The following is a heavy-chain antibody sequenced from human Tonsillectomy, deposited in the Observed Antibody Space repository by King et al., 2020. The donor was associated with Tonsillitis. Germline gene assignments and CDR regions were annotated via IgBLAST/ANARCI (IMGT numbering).Heavy chain of an antibody. V-gene: IGHV3-30*01. D-gene: IGHD3-3*01. CDR1: GFTFSSYT. J-gene: IGHJ4*02. CDR3: VREGGTIFGVVIPLDY. CDR2: ISYDGSDK. Sequence: VQLVESGGGVVQPGRSLRLSCAASGFTFSSYTMHWVRQAPGKGLEWVAVISYDGSDKYYADSVKGRFTISRDTSKNTLYLQMNSLRAEDTAVYYCVREGGTIFGVVIPLDYWGQGTLVTVSS.